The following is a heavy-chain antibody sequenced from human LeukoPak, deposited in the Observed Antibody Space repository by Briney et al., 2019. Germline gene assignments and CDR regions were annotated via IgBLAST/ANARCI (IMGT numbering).Heavy chain of an antibody. CDR3: ATTGYSNRNY. D-gene: IGHD6-13*01. CDR1: GFTFSSFS. CDR2: ISGRDGST. V-gene: IGHV3-23*01. Sequence: PGGSLRLSCAASGFTFSSFSMNWVRQAPGKGLEWVSSISGRDGSTYYAASVKGRFTISRDNSKNTLYLQMNSLRDEDTAVYYCATTGYSNRNYWGQGTLVTVSS. J-gene: IGHJ4*02.